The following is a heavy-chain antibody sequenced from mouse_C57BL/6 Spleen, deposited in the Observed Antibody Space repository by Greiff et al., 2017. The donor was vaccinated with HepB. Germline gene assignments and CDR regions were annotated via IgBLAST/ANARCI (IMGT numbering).Heavy chain of an antibody. D-gene: IGHD2-2*01. J-gene: IGHJ4*01. Sequence: VQLQQSGAELVRPGTSVKMSCEASGYTFTNYWIGWAKQRPGHGLEWIGDIYPGGGYTNYNEKFKGKATLTADKSSSTAYMQFSSLTSEDSAIYYCARCGYYGYDDGYAMDYWGQGTSVTVSS. CDR3: ARCGYYGYDDGYAMDY. V-gene: IGHV1-63*01. CDR2: IYPGGGYT. CDR1: GYTFTNYW.